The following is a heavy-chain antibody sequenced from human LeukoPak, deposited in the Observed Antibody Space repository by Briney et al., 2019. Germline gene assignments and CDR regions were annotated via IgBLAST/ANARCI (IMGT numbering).Heavy chain of an antibody. CDR1: GGSFSGYY. J-gene: IGHJ4*02. CDR2: INHSGST. D-gene: IGHD3-10*01. V-gene: IGHV4-34*01. Sequence: PSETLSLTCAVYGGSFSGYYWSWIRQPPGKGLEWTGEINHSGSTNYNPSLKSRVTISVDTSKNQFSLKLSSVTAADTAVYYCASGIWFGESSFDYWGQGTLVTVSS. CDR3: ASGIWFGESSFDY.